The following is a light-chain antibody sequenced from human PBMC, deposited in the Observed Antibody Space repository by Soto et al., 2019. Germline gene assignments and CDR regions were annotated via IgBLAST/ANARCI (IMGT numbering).Light chain of an antibody. CDR3: QQYGSSPTT. J-gene: IGKJ1*01. CDR1: QSVSNSY. Sequence: EIVVKPSPGTLSLFSGEEAHLPFRASQSVSNSYLAWYQQKPGRAPRLLIYGASSRATDIPDRFSGSGSGTDFTLTISRLEPVDSAVYYCQQYGSSPTTFGQGTKVDIK. CDR2: GAS. V-gene: IGKV3-20*01.